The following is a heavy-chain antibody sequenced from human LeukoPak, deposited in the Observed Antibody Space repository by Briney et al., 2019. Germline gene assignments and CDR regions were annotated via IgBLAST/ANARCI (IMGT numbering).Heavy chain of an antibody. Sequence: GGSLRLSCAASGFSFSSYSMNWVRQAPGKGLEWVSTITSSSSHIYYADSVKGRFTISRDNAKNSLYLQMNSLRAEDTAVYYCARGCSDGVYYRDYWGQGTPVTVSS. J-gene: IGHJ4*02. D-gene: IGHD2-8*01. CDR3: ARGCSDGVYYRDY. V-gene: IGHV3-21*01. CDR1: GFSFSSYS. CDR2: ITSSSSHI.